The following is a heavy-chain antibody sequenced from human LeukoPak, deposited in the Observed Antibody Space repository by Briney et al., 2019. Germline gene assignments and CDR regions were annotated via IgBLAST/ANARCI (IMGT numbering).Heavy chain of an antibody. CDR1: GFTFSSYG. V-gene: IGHV3-33*01. CDR2: IWYDGSNK. CDR3: ARDSRDYFDY. Sequence: GGSLRLSCAASGFTFSSYGMPWVRQAPGKGLEWVAVIWYDGSNKYYADSVKGRFTISRDNSKNTLYLQMNSLRAEDTAVYYSARDSRDYFDYWGQGTLVTVSS. J-gene: IGHJ4*02.